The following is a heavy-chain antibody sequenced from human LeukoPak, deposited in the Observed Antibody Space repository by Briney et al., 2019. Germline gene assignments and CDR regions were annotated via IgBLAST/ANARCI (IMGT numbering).Heavy chain of an antibody. CDR3: AGVSRGSYHFDY. CDR2: INMDGTPI. J-gene: IGHJ4*02. D-gene: IGHD1-26*01. CDR1: GFTCSTYW. V-gene: IGHV3-74*01. Sequence: PGGSLRLSGAASGFTCSTYWLHWVRQSPGKGLVWVSRINMDGTPISYAGSVEGRFTISRDNAKNTLYLQMNSLRAEDTAVYYCAGVSRGSYHFDYWGQGALVTVSS.